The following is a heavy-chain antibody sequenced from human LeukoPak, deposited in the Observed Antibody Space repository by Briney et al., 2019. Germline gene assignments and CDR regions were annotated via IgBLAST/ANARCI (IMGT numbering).Heavy chain of an antibody. CDR1: GGTFSSYA. CDR3: AIYGDYGGGYFDY. D-gene: IGHD4-17*01. Sequence: ALVKVSCKASGGTFSSYAISWVRQAPGQGLEWMGGIIPIFGTANYAQKFQGRVTITADESTSTAYMELSSLRSEDTAVYYCAIYGDYGGGYFDYWGQGTLVTVSS. V-gene: IGHV1-69*01. J-gene: IGHJ4*02. CDR2: IIPIFGTA.